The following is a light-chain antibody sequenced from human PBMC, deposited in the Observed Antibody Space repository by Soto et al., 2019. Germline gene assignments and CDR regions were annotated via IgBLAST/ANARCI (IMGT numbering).Light chain of an antibody. CDR2: SAS. Sequence: EVVMTQSPATLSVSPGERATLSCRASQFVSTNLAWYQQKPGQAPRLIIYSASTRATGIPARFSGSGSGTEFTLTISSLQSEDSAVYYCQQFNNWPPLTFGGGTKVEIK. V-gene: IGKV3-15*01. CDR3: QQFNNWPPLT. J-gene: IGKJ4*01. CDR1: QFVSTN.